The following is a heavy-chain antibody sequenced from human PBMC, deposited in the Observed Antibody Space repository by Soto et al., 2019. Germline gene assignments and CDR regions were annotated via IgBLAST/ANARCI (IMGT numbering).Heavy chain of an antibody. D-gene: IGHD3-16*02. J-gene: IGHJ6*02. CDR3: ARVPLGGIVVAYGMDV. CDR2: INPSGGST. V-gene: IGHV1-46*01. CDR1: GYTFTSYY. Sequence: ASVKVSCKASGYTFTSYYMHWARQAPGQGLEWMGIINPSGGSTSYAQKFQGRVTMTRDTSTSTVYMELSSLRSEDTAVYYCARVPLGGIVVAYGMDVWGQGTTVTVSS.